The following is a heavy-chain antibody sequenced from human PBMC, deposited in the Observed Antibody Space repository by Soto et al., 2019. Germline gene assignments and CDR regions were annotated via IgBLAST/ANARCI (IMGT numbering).Heavy chain of an antibody. CDR3: ATLSRRIGVVKTEIPT. J-gene: IGHJ5*02. D-gene: IGHD3-3*01. CDR2: IFYSGAT. CDR1: GGSISSGGYY. V-gene: IGHV4-31*09. Sequence: PSETLSLTCTVSGGSISSGGYYWSWIRQHPGEGLEWIGYIFYSGATYYNPSLKSRVTISVDESKSQFSLELGAVTAADTAVYYCATLSRRIGVVKTEIPTWGQGTLVTVSS.